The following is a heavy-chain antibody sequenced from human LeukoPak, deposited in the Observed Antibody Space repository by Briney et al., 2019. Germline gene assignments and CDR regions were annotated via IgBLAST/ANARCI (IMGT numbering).Heavy chain of an antibody. CDR3: ASLGYSSGWLDS. J-gene: IGHJ5*01. CDR1: GGSFNDNY. CDR2: VYHNGHS. Sequence: SETLSLTCNVSGGSFNDNYWNWIRHLPGKGLEWIGYVYHNGHSDYNPSLKSRVTISADTSTNQFSLKMISVTAADTAVYYCASLGYSSGWLDSWGHGSLVSVSS. V-gene: IGHV4-59*01. D-gene: IGHD2-15*01.